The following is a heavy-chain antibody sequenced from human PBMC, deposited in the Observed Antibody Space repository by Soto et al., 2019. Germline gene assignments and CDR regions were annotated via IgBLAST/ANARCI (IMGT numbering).Heavy chain of an antibody. CDR3: ARDLHSGSPVHWFDP. D-gene: IGHD1-26*01. V-gene: IGHV3-21*01. CDR1: GFTFSSYS. CDR2: ISSSSSYI. Sequence: PGGSLRLSCAASGFTFSSYSMNWVRQAPGKGLEWVSSISSSSSYIYYADSVKGRFTISRDNAKNSLYLQMNSLRAEDTAVYYCARDLHSGSPVHWFDPWGQGTLVTVSS. J-gene: IGHJ5*02.